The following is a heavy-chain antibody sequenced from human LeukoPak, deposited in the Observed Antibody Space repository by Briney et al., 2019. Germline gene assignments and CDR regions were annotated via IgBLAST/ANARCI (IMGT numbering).Heavy chain of an antibody. Sequence: ASLKVSCKASGYTFTSYDINWVRQATGQGREWMGWMNPNSGNTGYTQKFQSTVTMTRDTSIRTAYMEMSRPRDEDTAADNSARGPPYYAPSYYYMDVWGKGTTATVSS. CDR2: MNPNSGNT. V-gene: IGHV1-8*01. D-gene: IGHD3-10*01. CDR1: GYTFTSYD. J-gene: IGHJ6*03. CDR3: ARGPPYYAPSYYYMDV.